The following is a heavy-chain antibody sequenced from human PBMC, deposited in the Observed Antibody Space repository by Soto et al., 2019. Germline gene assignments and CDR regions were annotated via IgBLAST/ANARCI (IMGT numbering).Heavy chain of an antibody. CDR3: ARVDRYYYYGMDV. J-gene: IGHJ6*02. Sequence: QVQLQESGPGLVKPSQTLSLTCTVSGGSIGSGGYYWSWIREHPVKGLEWIGYIYYSGDTSYNPSLKSQVTISLDTSKNQFSLRLSSVTAADTAVYYCARVDRYYYYGMDVWGQGTTVTVSS. CDR1: GGSIGSGGYY. V-gene: IGHV4-31*01. CDR2: IYYSGDT.